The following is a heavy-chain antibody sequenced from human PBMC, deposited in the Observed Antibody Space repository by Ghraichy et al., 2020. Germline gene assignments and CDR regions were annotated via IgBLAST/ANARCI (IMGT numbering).Heavy chain of an antibody. CDR2: IYSTGKYI. Sequence: ESLNISCVASGFSFSVFDMNWVRQAPGRGLEWVASIYSTGKYIYYADSVMGRFTISRDDSENSLYLQMDSLRAEDTAVYYCARRAPYCGSTSCYDYWGQGTLVTVSS. CDR1: GFSFSVFD. D-gene: IGHD2-2*01. CDR3: ARRAPYCGSTSCYDY. J-gene: IGHJ4*02. V-gene: IGHV3-21*01.